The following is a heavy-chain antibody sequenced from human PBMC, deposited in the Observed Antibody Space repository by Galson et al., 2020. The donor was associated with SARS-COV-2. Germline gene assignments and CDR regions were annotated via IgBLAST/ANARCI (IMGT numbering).Heavy chain of an antibody. CDR1: GSSTRRGPKC. Sequence: SETLSLTSVGPGSSTRRGPKCRHLNCKPPRKGRMRTAYISHSGGTYYNPSLKSRVTISGDRSKNQFSLRLSSVTAADTTVDYCASLHYGEY. CDR3: ASLHYGEY. J-gene: IGHJ1*01. V-gene: IGHV4-30-2*01. CDR2: ISHSGGT. D-gene: IGHD4-17*01.